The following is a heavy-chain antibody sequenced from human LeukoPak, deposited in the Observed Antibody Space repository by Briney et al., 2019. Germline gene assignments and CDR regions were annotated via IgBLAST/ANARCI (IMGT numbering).Heavy chain of an antibody. CDR2: IYYSGST. CDR1: GYSISSSSW. CDR3: ARADSSGWHNLFDY. Sequence: SDTLSLTCAVSGYSISSSSWWGWIRQSPGKGLEWTGYIYYSGSTNYNPSLKSRVTISVDTSKNQFSLKLSSVTAADTAVYYCARADSSGWHNLFDYWGQGTLVTVSS. J-gene: IGHJ4*02. V-gene: IGHV4-28*03. D-gene: IGHD6-19*01.